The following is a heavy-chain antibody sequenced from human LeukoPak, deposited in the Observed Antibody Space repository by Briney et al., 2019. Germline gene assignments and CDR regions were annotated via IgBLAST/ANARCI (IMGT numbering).Heavy chain of an antibody. V-gene: IGHV3-23*01. CDR3: AKLPTYYYDSSGYYSQYYFDY. J-gene: IGHJ4*02. D-gene: IGHD3-22*01. CDR2: ISGSGGST. Sequence: GSLRLPCAASGFTFSSYAMSWVRQAPGKGLEWVSAISGSGGSTYYADSVKGRFTISRDNSKNTLYLQMNSLRAEDTAVYYCAKLPTYYYDSSGYYSQYYFDYWGQGTLVTVSS. CDR1: GFTFSSYA.